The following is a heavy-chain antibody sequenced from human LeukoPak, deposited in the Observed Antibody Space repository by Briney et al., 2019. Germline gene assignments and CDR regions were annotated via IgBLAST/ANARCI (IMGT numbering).Heavy chain of an antibody. CDR3: ARDRYGDYRFDY. Sequence: PSETLSLTCTVSGGSISSYYWSWIRQPPAKGLEWIGYIYYSGSTNYNPSLKSRVTISVDTSKNQFSLKLSSVTDADTAVYYFARDRYGDYRFDYWGQGTLVTVSS. CDR1: GGSISSYY. V-gene: IGHV4-59*01. J-gene: IGHJ4*02. D-gene: IGHD4-17*01. CDR2: IYYSGST.